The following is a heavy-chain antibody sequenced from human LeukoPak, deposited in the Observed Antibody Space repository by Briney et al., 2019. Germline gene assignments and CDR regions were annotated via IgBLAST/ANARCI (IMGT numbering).Heavy chain of an antibody. CDR3: ARDFSNSLYYYYGMDV. J-gene: IGHJ6*02. Sequence: GASVKVSCKASGYTFSSNGINWVRQAPGQGLEWMGWISADNGKTNYAQKLQGRVTVTTDTSTSTAYMELRSLRSDDTAMYFCARDFSNSLYYYYGMDVWGQGTTVTVSS. D-gene: IGHD2/OR15-2a*01. V-gene: IGHV1-18*01. CDR1: GYTFSSNG. CDR2: ISADNGKT.